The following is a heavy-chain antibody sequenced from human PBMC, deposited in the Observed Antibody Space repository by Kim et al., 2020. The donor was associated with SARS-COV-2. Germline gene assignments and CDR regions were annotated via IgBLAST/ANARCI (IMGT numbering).Heavy chain of an antibody. V-gene: IGHV3-15*01. CDR1: GFTFSNAW. Sequence: GGSLRLSCAASGFTFSNAWMNWVRQAPGKGLEWVGRIKSKTHGGTTDYAAPVKGRFSISRDDSKNTLCLEMNSLKTEDTAVYYCIAVGRGWGQGTLVTVSS. J-gene: IGHJ4*02. D-gene: IGHD3-3*01. CDR2: IKSKTHGGTT. CDR3: IAVGRG.